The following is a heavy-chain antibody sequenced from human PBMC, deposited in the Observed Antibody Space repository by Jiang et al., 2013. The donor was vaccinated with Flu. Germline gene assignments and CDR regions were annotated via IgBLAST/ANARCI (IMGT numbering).Heavy chain of an antibody. Sequence: ASGFAFSSYTMHWVRQAPGRGLEWVALISHDGNIKLYPDSVKGQLTISRDNSKNTLYLQMNSLRAEDTAEYFCAREGGGDSGGFDYWGQGTQVTVSS. J-gene: IGHJ4*02. D-gene: IGHD4-23*01. CDR3: AREGGGDSGGFDY. V-gene: IGHV3-30*04. CDR2: ISHDGNIK. CDR1: GFAFSSYT.